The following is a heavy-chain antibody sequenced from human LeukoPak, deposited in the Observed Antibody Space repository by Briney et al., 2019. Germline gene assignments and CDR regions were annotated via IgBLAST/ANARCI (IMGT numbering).Heavy chain of an antibody. Sequence: PGGSLRLSCAASGFTFSSYSMNWVRQAPGKGLEWVSSISSSSSYIYYADSVKGRFTISRDNAKNSLYLQMNSLRAEDTAVYYCARDPRRSQPPVFDYWGQGTLVTVSS. CDR3: ARDPRRSQPPVFDY. D-gene: IGHD1-26*01. CDR2: ISSSSSYI. J-gene: IGHJ4*02. CDR1: GFTFSSYS. V-gene: IGHV3-21*01.